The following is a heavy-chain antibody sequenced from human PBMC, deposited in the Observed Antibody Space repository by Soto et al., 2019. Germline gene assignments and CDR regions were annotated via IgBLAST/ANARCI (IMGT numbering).Heavy chain of an antibody. J-gene: IGHJ1*01. V-gene: IGHV4-59*01. Sequence: SQTLSLTCTVSGGSISSYYWSWIRQPPGKGLEWIGYIYYSGSTNYNPSLKSRVTISVDTSKNQFSLKLSSVTAADTAVYYCARGTAAANSAEYFQHWGQGTLVTVSS. CDR2: IYYSGST. D-gene: IGHD6-13*01. CDR1: GGSISSYY. CDR3: ARGTAAANSAEYFQH.